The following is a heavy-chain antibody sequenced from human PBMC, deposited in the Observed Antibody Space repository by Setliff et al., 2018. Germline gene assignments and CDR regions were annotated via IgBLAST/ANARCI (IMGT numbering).Heavy chain of an antibody. D-gene: IGHD5-12*01. CDR1: GGSFSGYY. CDR3: ARERPVGVATINFPAWAFDI. J-gene: IGHJ3*02. Sequence: PSETLSLTCAVYGGSFSGYYWSWIRQPPGKGLEWIGEINHSGSTNYNPSLKSRVTISVDTSKNQFSLKLSSVTAADTAVYYCARERPVGVATINFPAWAFDIWGQGTMVTVSS. V-gene: IGHV4-34*01. CDR2: INHSGST.